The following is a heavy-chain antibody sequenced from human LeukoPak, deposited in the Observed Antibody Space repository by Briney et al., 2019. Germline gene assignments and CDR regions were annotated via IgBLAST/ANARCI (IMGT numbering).Heavy chain of an antibody. Sequence: GGSLRLSCAAPRFTLSSDWMSWVREAPGKGLEWGANIQQDGREKYYVDSVKGRFTISRDNAKNSLYLQMNSLRAEDTAVYYCARDARVVLDYCGQGTLVTVSS. D-gene: IGHD2-2*01. CDR3: ARDARVVLDY. J-gene: IGHJ4*02. V-gene: IGHV3-7*01. CDR2: IQQDGREK. CDR1: RFTLSSDW.